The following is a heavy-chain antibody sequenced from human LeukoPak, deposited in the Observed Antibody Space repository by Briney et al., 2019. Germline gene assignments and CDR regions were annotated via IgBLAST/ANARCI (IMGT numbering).Heavy chain of an antibody. CDR3: ARVKQFYDVLTGYYRGAFDI. D-gene: IGHD3-9*01. V-gene: IGHV3-7*03. CDR1: GFTFMTYW. CDR2: IKEEGSEK. J-gene: IGHJ3*02. Sequence: GGSLRLSCAASGFTFMTYWLTWVRQAPGKGLDWLANIKEEGSEKYHVDSVKGRFTISRDNAMNSLSLQMNSLRAEDTAIYYCARVKQFYDVLTGYYRGAFDIWGQGTMVTVSS.